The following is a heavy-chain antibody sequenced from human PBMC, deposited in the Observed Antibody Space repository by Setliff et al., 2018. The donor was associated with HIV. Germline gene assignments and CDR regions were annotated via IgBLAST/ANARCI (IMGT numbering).Heavy chain of an antibody. CDR2: ISSGSSTI. J-gene: IGHJ4*02. CDR1: GFTFDDYG. CDR3: AIDFPASAFYLSSALLTNC. Sequence: PGESLKISCAASGFTFDDYGMSWVRQAPGKGLEWVSYISSGSSTIYYADSVKGRFTISRDDSKNTLYLQMNSLRVEDTAVYYCAIDFPASAFYLSSALLTNCWGQGTLVTVSS. D-gene: IGHD3-22*01. V-gene: IGHV3-48*01.